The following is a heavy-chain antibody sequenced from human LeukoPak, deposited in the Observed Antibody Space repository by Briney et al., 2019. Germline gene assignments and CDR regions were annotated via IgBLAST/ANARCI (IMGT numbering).Heavy chain of an antibody. CDR3: ATNYYDSSRAASDY. J-gene: IGHJ4*02. CDR2: ISGSGGSA. CDR1: GGSFSGYY. V-gene: IGHV3-23*01. D-gene: IGHD3-22*01. Sequence: ETLSLTCAVYGGSFSGYYWSWIRQPPGKGLEWVSTISGSGGSAYYVDSVKGRFTISRDNSRNTLYLQMNSLRAEDTAVYYCATNYYDSSRAASDYWGQGTLVTVSS.